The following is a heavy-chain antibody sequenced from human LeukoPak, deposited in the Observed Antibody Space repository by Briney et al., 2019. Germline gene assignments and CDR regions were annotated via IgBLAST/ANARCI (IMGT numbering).Heavy chain of an antibody. D-gene: IGHD6-6*01. V-gene: IGHV4-34*01. CDR2: INHSGST. CDR3: ARHRAEEKLVRGYYYYMDV. J-gene: IGHJ6*03. CDR1: GGSFSGYY. Sequence: PSETLSLTCAVYGGSFSGYYWSWIRQPPGKGLEWIGEINHSGSTNYNPSLKSRVTISVDTSKNQFSLKLSSVTAADTAVYYCARHRAEEKLVRGYYYYMDVWGKGTTVTVSS.